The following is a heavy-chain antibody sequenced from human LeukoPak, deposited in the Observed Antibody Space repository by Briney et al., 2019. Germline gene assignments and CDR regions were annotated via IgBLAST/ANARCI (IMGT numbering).Heavy chain of an antibody. D-gene: IGHD2-15*01. CDR2: IYQGGST. CDR1: GGSFSGYY. CDR3: ARGSERAWSPPDY. V-gene: IGHV4-34*01. J-gene: IGHJ4*02. Sequence: SETLSLTCAVYGGSFSGYYWSWIRQPPGKGLEWIGYIYQGGSTYYNPSLKSRVTISVDRSKNQFSLKLSSVTAADTAVYYCARGSERAWSPPDYWGQGTLVTVSS.